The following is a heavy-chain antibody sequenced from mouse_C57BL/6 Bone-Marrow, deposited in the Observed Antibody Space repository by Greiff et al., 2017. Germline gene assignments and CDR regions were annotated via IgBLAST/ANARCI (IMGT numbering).Heavy chain of an antibody. D-gene: IGHD1-1*01. CDR2: IDPSDSYT. V-gene: IGHV1-59*01. J-gene: IGHJ1*03. CDR3: ARNYYGSSWNWYFDV. CDR1: GYTFTSYW. Sequence: VQLQQPGAELVRPGTSVKLSCKASGYTFTSYWMHWVKQRPGQGLEWIGVIDPSDSYTNYNQKFKGKATLTVDASSSTAYMQLRSLTSEDSAVYYCARNYYGSSWNWYFDVWGTGTTVTVSS.